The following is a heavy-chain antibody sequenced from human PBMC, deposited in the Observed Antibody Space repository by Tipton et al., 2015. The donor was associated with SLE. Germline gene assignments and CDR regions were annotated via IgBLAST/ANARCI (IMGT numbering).Heavy chain of an antibody. CDR2: INHSGIT. CDR1: GGSFSGYF. Sequence: TLSLTCAVYGGSFSGYFWTWIRQAPRKGLEWIGDINHSGITNYNPSLKSRVTISLDTSKNQFSLKVNSLTAADTAVYYCARKVWGSSSWLDYWGQGTLVTVSS. J-gene: IGHJ4*02. D-gene: IGHD6-13*01. V-gene: IGHV4-34*01. CDR3: ARKVWGSSSWLDY.